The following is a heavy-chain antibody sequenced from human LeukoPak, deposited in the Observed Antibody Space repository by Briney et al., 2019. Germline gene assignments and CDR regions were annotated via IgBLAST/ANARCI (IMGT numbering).Heavy chain of an antibody. V-gene: IGHV4-59*01. D-gene: IGHD6-13*01. J-gene: IGHJ4*02. CDR1: GGSISSYY. CDR2: ISYSGTT. Sequence: PSETLSLTCTVSGGSISSYYWSWIRQPPGKGLEWIGYISYSGTTNYNPSLKSRVTISVDTSKNQFSLKLSSVTAADTAVYYCARGSSSWPFDYWGQGTLVTVS. CDR3: ARGSSSWPFDY.